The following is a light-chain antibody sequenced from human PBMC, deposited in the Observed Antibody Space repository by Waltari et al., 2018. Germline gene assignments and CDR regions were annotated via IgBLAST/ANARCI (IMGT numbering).Light chain of an antibody. CDR2: DVS. V-gene: IGLV2-14*03. CDR3: SSFTTSSTLL. Sequence: QSALTQPASVSASPGESLTIPCTATSSDVGDFNSVSWYQQHPGKAPKFMIYDVSNRPSGVSHLFSGSKSGNTTSLTISGLQAEDEAVYYCSSFTTSSTLLFGGGTKLTVL. CDR1: SSDVGDFNS. J-gene: IGLJ2*01.